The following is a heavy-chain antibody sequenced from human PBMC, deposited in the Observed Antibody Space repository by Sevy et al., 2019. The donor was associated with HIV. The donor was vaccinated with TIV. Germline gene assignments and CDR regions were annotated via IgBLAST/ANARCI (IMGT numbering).Heavy chain of an antibody. Sequence: GESLKISCTGSGFTFGDYAMSWFRQAPGMGLEWVGFIRSKDYGGATEYAGSVKGRFTISRDDSKSIADLQMNSLKTEDTAVYYCTRGYYYDSSGYSDYWGQGTLVTFSS. J-gene: IGHJ4*02. V-gene: IGHV3-49*03. CDR3: TRGYYYDSSGYSDY. CDR1: GFTFGDYA. CDR2: IRSKDYGGAT. D-gene: IGHD3-22*01.